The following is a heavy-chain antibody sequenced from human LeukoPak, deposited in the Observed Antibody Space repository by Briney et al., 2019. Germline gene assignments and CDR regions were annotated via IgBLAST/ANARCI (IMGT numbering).Heavy chain of an antibody. CDR2: IIPIFGTA. Sequence: ASVNVSCKASGGTFSSYAISWVRQAPGQGLEWMGGIIPIFGTANYAQKFQGRVTITADKSTSTAYMELSSLRSEDTAVYYCARERRVVVAPRSYYYYGMDVWGKGTTVTVSS. CDR1: GGTFSSYA. J-gene: IGHJ6*04. V-gene: IGHV1-69*06. D-gene: IGHD2-15*01. CDR3: ARERRVVVAPRSYYYYGMDV.